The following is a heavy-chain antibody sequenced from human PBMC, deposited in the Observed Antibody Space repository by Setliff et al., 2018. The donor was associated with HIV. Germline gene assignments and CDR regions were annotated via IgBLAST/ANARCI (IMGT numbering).Heavy chain of an antibody. CDR3: ATIREYYYDSSGQEYFQH. CDR2: IDQDESEI. J-gene: IGHJ1*01. D-gene: IGHD3-22*01. Sequence: PGGSLRLSCAASGFMFSKYWMSWVRQAPGKGLEWVATIDQDESEIYYVDSVKGRFTVSRDNAKNSLYLQMNSLRVEDTAVYYCATIREYYYDSSGQEYFQHWGHGTLVTVSS. V-gene: IGHV3-7*03. CDR1: GFMFSKYW.